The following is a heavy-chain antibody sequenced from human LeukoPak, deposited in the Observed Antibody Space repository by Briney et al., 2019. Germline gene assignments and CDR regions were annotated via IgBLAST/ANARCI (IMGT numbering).Heavy chain of an antibody. CDR3: AREPRDGYNIFDY. D-gene: IGHD5-24*01. J-gene: IGHJ4*02. CDR1: GFTFSSYW. CDR2: INSDGSST. V-gene: IGHV3-74*01. Sequence: GGSLRLSCAASGFTFSSYWMHWVRQAPGKGLVWVSRINSDGSSTSYADSVKGRFTISRDNAKNTLYLQMNSLRAEDTAVYYCAREPRDGYNIFDYWGQGTLVTVSS.